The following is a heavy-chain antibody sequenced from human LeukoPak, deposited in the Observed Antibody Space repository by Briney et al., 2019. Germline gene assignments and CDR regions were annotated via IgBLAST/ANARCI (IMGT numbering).Heavy chain of an antibody. J-gene: IGHJ4*02. Sequence: ASVKVSCKASGYTFTSYAMNWVRQAPGQGLEWIGWINPNSGGTTFAQKFQGRVTMTTDTFISTAYMELSRLTSDDTAVYYCATDFGSYVGRGDYWGQGTLVTVSS. V-gene: IGHV1-2*02. D-gene: IGHD1-26*01. CDR2: INPNSGGT. CDR1: GYTFTSYA. CDR3: ATDFGSYVGRGDY.